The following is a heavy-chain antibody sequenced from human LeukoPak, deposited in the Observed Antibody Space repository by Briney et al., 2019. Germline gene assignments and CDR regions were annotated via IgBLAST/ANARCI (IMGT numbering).Heavy chain of an antibody. Sequence: GGSLSLSCAASGFTFSTSWMSWVRQVPGKGREWVANIKKDGRETYYVASVKGRFTISRDNAKNSLYLQMNSLRAEDTAMYYCARGRYSGTTYYFDYWGQGTLVTVSS. CDR1: GFTFSTSW. D-gene: IGHD5-12*01. CDR2: IKKDGRET. J-gene: IGHJ4*02. V-gene: IGHV3-7*03. CDR3: ARGRYSGTTYYFDY.